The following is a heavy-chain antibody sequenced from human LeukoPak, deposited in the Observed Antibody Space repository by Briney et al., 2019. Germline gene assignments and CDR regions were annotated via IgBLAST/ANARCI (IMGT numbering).Heavy chain of an antibody. CDR2: INPNSGGT. Sequence: GASVKVSCKASGYTSTGYYMHWVRQAPGQGLEWMGWINPNSGGTNYAQKFQGRVTMTRDTSISTAYMELSRLRSDDTAVYYCARGNYYDSSGYRFPFDYWGQGTLVTVSS. J-gene: IGHJ4*02. D-gene: IGHD3-22*01. CDR3: ARGNYYDSSGYRFPFDY. V-gene: IGHV1-2*02. CDR1: GYTSTGYY.